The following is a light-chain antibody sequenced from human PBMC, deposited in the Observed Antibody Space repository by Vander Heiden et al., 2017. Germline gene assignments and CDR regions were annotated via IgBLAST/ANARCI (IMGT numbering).Light chain of an antibody. CDR1: QGISSY. V-gene: IGKV1-8*01. J-gene: IGKJ1*01. CDR3: QQYDSYPPT. Sequence: FSASTGDRVTITCRASQGISSYLAWYQQKPGKAPKLLIYAASTLQSGVPSRFSGSGSGTDFTLTISCLQSEDFATYYCQQYDSYPPTFGQGTKVEIK. CDR2: AAS.